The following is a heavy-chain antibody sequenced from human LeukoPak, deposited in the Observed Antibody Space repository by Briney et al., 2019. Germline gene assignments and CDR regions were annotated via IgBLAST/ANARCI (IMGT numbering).Heavy chain of an antibody. Sequence: GGSLRLSCAASGFTFDDYAMHWVRQAPGKGLEWVSGISWNSGSIGYADSVKGRFTISRDNAKNSLFLQMSSLRAEDTAVYYCARRTAPPDYWGQGTLVTVSS. CDR3: ARRTAPPDY. D-gene: IGHD6-25*01. CDR1: GFTFDDYA. CDR2: ISWNSGSI. J-gene: IGHJ4*02. V-gene: IGHV3-9*01.